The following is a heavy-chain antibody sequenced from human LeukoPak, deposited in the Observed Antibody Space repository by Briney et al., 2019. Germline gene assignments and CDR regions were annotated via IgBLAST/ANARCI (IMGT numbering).Heavy chain of an antibody. V-gene: IGHV3-53*01. CDR2: IYSGGST. CDR3: ARVPVAGTGLYYFDY. D-gene: IGHD6-19*01. CDR1: GFTFSSYS. J-gene: IGHJ4*02. Sequence: GGSLRLSCAASGFTFSSYSMNWVRQAPGKGLEWVSVIYSGGSTYYADSVKGRFTISRDNSKNTLYLQMNSLRAEDTAVYYCARVPVAGTGLYYFDYWGQGTLVTVSS.